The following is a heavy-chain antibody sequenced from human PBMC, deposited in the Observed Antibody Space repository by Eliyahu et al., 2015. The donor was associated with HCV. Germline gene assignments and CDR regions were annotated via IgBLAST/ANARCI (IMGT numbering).Heavy chain of an antibody. D-gene: IGHD2-21*02. CDR1: GFXFSSYG. Sequence: QVQLVESGGGVVQPGRSLRLSCAASGFXFSSYGMHWVRQAPGNGLEWVALIRYDGSDTYYADSVEGRFTISRDNFKNTLYLQMDSLRADDTAVYYCAREFGVVVTEGGLHWGQGTLVTVSS. J-gene: IGHJ4*02. V-gene: IGHV3-33*01. CDR3: AREFGVVVTEGGLH. CDR2: IRYDGSDT.